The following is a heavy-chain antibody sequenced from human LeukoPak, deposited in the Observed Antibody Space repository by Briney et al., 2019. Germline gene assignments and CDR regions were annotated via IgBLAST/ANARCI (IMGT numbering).Heavy chain of an antibody. Sequence: ASVTVSCKASGGTFSSYAISWVRQAPGQGLEWMGGIIPIFGTANYAQKFQGRVTITTDESTSTAYMELSSLRSEDTAVYYCAGGPNYYDSSGYKEVFDYWGQGTLVTVSS. CDR3: AGGPNYYDSSGYKEVFDY. J-gene: IGHJ4*02. D-gene: IGHD3-22*01. V-gene: IGHV1-69*05. CDR1: GGTFSSYA. CDR2: IIPIFGTA.